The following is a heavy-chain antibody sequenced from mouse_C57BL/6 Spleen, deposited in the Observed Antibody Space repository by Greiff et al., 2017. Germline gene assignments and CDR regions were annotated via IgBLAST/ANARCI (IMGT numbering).Heavy chain of an antibody. D-gene: IGHD1-1*02. V-gene: IGHV1-64*01. Sequence: QVHLKQPGAELVKPGASVKLSCKASGYTFTSYWMHWVKQRPGQGLEWIGMIHPNSGSTNYNEKFKSKATLTVDKSSSTAYMQLSSLTSEDSAVYYCARRGEGGNYGYFDVWGTGTTVTVSS. CDR1: GYTFTSYW. J-gene: IGHJ1*03. CDR2: IHPNSGST. CDR3: ARRGEGGNYGYFDV.